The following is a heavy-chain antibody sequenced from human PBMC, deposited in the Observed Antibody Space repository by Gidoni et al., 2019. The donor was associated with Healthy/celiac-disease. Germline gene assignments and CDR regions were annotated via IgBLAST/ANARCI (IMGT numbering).Heavy chain of an antibody. J-gene: IGHJ4*02. CDR1: GGFFCGYS. CDR2: VNHRRSA. V-gene: IGHV4-34*01. CDR3: AREGRRSGYYTVFFDY. Sequence: VQLPPGAAGRLKPAETLSRTCAVEGGFFCGYSWRWIRQPPAKGLVWIGEVNHRRSANYNLALQCRVTISVDVSKPQFSLKLSSVTASDTAVYYCAREGRRSGYYTVFFDYCRQGTLVSLSS. D-gene: IGHD3-3*01.